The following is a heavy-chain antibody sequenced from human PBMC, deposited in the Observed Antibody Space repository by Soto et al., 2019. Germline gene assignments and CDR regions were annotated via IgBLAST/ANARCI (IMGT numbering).Heavy chain of an antibody. CDR1: GFTVSSYS. Sequence: GGSLRLSCAASGFTVSSYSMTWVRQAPGKGLECVSVIYSAVTTYYADSVKGRFTISRDNSKNTLHLQMKSLRAEDSAVYYCARDTYSSSSGYWGQGTLVTVSS. V-gene: IGHV3-53*01. CDR2: IYSAVTT. CDR3: ARDTYSSSSGY. D-gene: IGHD6-6*01. J-gene: IGHJ4*01.